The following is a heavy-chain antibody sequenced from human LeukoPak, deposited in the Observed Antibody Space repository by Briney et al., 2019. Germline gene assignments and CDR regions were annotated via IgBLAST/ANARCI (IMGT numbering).Heavy chain of an antibody. V-gene: IGHV3-74*01. CDR2: INSDGSSI. CDR1: GFTFSSHW. Sequence: PGGSLRLSCAASGFTFSSHWMHWVRQAPGKGLVWVSRINSDGSSISYADSVKGRFTISRDNAKNALYLQMNSLRAEDTAVYYCASWRGWGSYGGYFDYWGQGTLVTVSS. D-gene: IGHD3-16*01. J-gene: IGHJ4*02. CDR3: ASWRGWGSYGGYFDY.